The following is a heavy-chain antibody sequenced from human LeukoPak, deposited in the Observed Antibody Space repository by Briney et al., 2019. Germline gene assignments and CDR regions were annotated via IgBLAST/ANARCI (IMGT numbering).Heavy chain of an antibody. Sequence: SGGSLRLSCAASGFTFNNYAMSWVRQAPGKGLEWVLGISASGSSAYYADPVKGRFTISRDNSNNMVYLNMNNLRADDTAVYYCAKGGDVVLVAATSNYLDVWGKGTTVTVSS. J-gene: IGHJ6*03. CDR3: AKGGDVVLVAATSNYLDV. V-gene: IGHV3-23*01. CDR1: GFTFNNYA. CDR2: ISASGSSA. D-gene: IGHD2-15*01.